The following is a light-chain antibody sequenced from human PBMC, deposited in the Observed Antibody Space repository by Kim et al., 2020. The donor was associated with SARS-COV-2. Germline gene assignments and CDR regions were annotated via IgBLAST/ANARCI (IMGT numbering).Light chain of an antibody. V-gene: IGKV1-5*03. Sequence: IQMTQSPSTLSASVGDRVTITCRANQSVDTYLAWYQQKPGKAPKLFIYKASSLETGVPSRFSGSGSGTEFTLTISSLQPEDFATYYCQQYNIFWTFGQGTKVDIK. J-gene: IGKJ1*01. CDR3: QQYNIFWT. CDR1: QSVDTY. CDR2: KAS.